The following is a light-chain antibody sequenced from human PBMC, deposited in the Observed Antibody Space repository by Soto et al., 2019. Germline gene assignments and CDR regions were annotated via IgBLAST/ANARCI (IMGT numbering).Light chain of an antibody. J-gene: IGKJ1*01. CDR3: QQYATYAPST. Sequence: DIQMTQSPSTLSGSVGDRVTITCRASQTISSWLAWYQHRPGEGPKLLIHDASSLESGVPSRFSGSGSATEFSLTISSLESGDSGTYHCQQYATYAPSTFGQGTKVDIK. CDR1: QTISSW. V-gene: IGKV1-5*01. CDR2: DAS.